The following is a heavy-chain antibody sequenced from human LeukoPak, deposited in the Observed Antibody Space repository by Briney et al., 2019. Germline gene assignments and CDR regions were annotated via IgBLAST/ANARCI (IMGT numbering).Heavy chain of an antibody. V-gene: IGHV4-59*01. J-gene: IGHJ4*02. CDR2: IYYSGST. CDR1: GGSISSYY. Sequence: PSETLSLTCTVSGGSISSYYWSWIRQPPGKGLEWIGYIYYSGSTNYNPSLKSRVTISVDTSKNQFSLKLSSVTAADTAVDYCARGAYDSSGYYVDYWGQGTLVTVSS. CDR3: ARGAYDSSGYYVDY. D-gene: IGHD3-22*01.